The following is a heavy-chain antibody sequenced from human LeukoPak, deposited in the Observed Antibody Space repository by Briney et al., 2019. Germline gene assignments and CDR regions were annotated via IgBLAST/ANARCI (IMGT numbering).Heavy chain of an antibody. Sequence: SETLSLTCTVSGGSISSFYWSWIRQPPGKGLEYIGYISYSETTSYNPSLKSRVTISVDTSTNQFSLKLTSVTAADTAVYYCARDKGLPQAFDIWGQGTMVTVSS. D-gene: IGHD5/OR15-5a*01. CDR1: GGSISSFY. J-gene: IGHJ3*02. V-gene: IGHV4-59*01. CDR3: ARDKGLPQAFDI. CDR2: ISYSETT.